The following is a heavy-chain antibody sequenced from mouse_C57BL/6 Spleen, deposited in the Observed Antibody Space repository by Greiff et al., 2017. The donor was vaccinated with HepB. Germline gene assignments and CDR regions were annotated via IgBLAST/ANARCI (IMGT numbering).Heavy chain of an antibody. Sequence: EVQLQESGPGLVKPSPSLSLTCTVTGYSITSDYAWNWIRQFPGNKPEWMGYISYSGSTSYNPSLKSRISITRDTSKNQFFLQLNSVTTEDTATYYCARSIMANWGQGTTLTVSS. V-gene: IGHV3-2*02. CDR1: GYSITSDYA. CDR2: ISYSGST. CDR3: ARSIMAN. J-gene: IGHJ2*01.